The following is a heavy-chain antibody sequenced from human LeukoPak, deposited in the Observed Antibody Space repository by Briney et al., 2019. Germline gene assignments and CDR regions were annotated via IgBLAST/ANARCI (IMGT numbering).Heavy chain of an antibody. V-gene: IGHV3-7*03. Sequence: GGSLRLSCAASGFTFSSYWMTWVRQAPGKGLEWVANIRQDGGVKYYMDSAKGRFTLSRDNAKSSLYLQMNSLRVEDTAMYFCARTVVVVMGASDYFDYWGQGTLVTVSS. CDR3: ARTVVVVMGASDYFDY. D-gene: IGHD2-2*01. CDR2: IRQDGGVK. J-gene: IGHJ4*02. CDR1: GFTFSSYW.